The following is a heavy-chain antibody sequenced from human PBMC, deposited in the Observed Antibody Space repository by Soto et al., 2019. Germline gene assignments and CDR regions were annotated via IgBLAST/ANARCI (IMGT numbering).Heavy chain of an antibody. J-gene: IGHJ6*02. CDR3: ARYIPGVRYYGIDV. CDR2: IGESGTPT. Sequence: GGSLRLSCAASGFTFSSYAMKWVRQAPGKGLEWVSLIGESGTPTYYADSVKGRFTISRDNSGNTLFLEMYSLRAEDTAVYYCARYIPGVRYYGIDVWGQGTTVTVS. CDR1: GFTFSSYA. V-gene: IGHV3-23*01. D-gene: IGHD2-2*01.